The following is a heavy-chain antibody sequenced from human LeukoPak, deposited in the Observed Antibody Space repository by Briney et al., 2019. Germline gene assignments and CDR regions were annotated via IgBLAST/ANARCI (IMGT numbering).Heavy chain of an antibody. Sequence: PGRSLRLSCAASGFTFSSYAMHWVRQAPGKGLEWVAVISYDGSNKYYADSAKGRFTISRDNSKNTLYLQMNSLRAEDTAVYYCARDLPWFDPWGQGTLVTVSS. J-gene: IGHJ5*02. V-gene: IGHV3-30-3*01. CDR3: ARDLPWFDP. CDR1: GFTFSSYA. CDR2: ISYDGSNK.